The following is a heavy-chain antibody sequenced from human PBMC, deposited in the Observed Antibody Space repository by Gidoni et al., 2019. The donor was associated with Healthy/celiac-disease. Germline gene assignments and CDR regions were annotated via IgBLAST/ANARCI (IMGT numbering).Heavy chain of an antibody. D-gene: IGHD3-3*01. V-gene: IGHV5-51*01. J-gene: IGHJ6*02. CDR3: ARITIFGVVKYGMDV. CDR2: IYPGDSDT. CDR1: GYSFTSYW. Sequence: EAQLVQSGAEVKKPGESLKISCKGSGYSFTSYWIGWVRQMPGKCLEWMGIIYPGDSDTRYSPSFKGQVTISADKSISTAYLQWSSLKASDTAMYYCARITIFGVVKYGMDVWGQGTTVTVSS.